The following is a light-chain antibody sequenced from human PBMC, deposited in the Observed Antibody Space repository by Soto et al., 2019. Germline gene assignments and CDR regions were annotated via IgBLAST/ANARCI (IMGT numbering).Light chain of an antibody. J-gene: IGKJ4*01. V-gene: IGKV1-12*01. CDR2: HTS. Sequence: DIQMTQSPPYVSASVGDRVTISCRASQDAGSWLSWFHQKPGGAPNLLIFHTSRKKSVVPPRFAGRGSGTEFTLTISSLPPEDFGTYYCQHADGLRALTFGGGTAVEI. CDR1: QDAGSW. CDR3: QHADGLRALT.